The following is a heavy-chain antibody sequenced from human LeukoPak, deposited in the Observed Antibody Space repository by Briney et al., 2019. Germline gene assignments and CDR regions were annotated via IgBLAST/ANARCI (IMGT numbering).Heavy chain of an antibody. Sequence: GGSLRLSCAASGFTFSSYAMSWVRQAPGKGLEWVSAISGGGGSTYYADSVKGRFTISRDNSKNTLYLQMNSLRAEDTAVYYCANFYGSGSYPVSYFDYWGQGTLVTVSS. V-gene: IGHV3-23*01. D-gene: IGHD3-10*01. CDR3: ANFYGSGSYPVSYFDY. J-gene: IGHJ4*02. CDR1: GFTFSSYA. CDR2: ISGGGGST.